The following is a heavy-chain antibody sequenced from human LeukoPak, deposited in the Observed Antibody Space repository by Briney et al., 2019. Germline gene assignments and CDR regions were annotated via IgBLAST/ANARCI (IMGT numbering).Heavy chain of an antibody. CDR1: GFTFSTYA. CDR2: ISYDESKI. CDR3: GRDLPPYGWGSYCDY. D-gene: IGHD3-10*01. V-gene: IGHV3-30*04. J-gene: IGHJ4*02. Sequence: GGSLRLSCAASGFTFSTYALHWVRQAPGKGLEWVAVISYDESKIYYADSVKGRFTISRDTSENMLYLQMNSLRTEDTATYYCGRDLPPYGWGSYCDYWGQGTLVTVSS.